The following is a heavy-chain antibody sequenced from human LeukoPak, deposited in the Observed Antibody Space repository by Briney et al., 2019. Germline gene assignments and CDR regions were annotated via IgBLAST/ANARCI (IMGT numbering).Heavy chain of an antibody. CDR2: IYYSGST. Sequence: SETLSLTCTVSGGSISSCYWSWIRQPPGKGLECIGYIYYSGSTNYNPSLKSRVTISVDTSKNQFSLKLSSVTAADTAVYYCARRTYFYDSSGYYFDYWGRGTLVTVSS. V-gene: IGHV4-59*01. J-gene: IGHJ4*02. D-gene: IGHD3-22*01. CDR3: ARRTYFYDSSGYYFDY. CDR1: GGSISSCY.